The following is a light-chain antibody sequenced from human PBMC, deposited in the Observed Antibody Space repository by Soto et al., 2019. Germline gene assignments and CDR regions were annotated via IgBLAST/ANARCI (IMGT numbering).Light chain of an antibody. V-gene: IGKV1-5*01. Sequence: DIGMTQSPATLSASVGDRVTITCRASQSISSWLAWYQQKPGKDPKLLIYDASSVESGVPSRFSGSGSGTEFTLTISSLQHNDFAYYDYQQYNSYSWTLGQVTK. CDR1: QSISSW. CDR2: DAS. CDR3: QQYNSYSWT. J-gene: IGKJ1*01.